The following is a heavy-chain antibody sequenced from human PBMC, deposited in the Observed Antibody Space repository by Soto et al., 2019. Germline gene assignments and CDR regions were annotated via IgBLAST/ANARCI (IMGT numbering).Heavy chain of an antibody. J-gene: IGHJ4*02. Sequence: QVQLQESGPGLVKPSETLSLTCTVSGGSISNYYWGWIRQPPWKGLAWIGYIYYSGGTSYTPSLMSRITISVDTSKNQFSLKLSSGTAADTGVYYCAGDSAAGIGDSDYWGQGSLLTVSS. CDR1: GGSISNYY. V-gene: IGHV4-59*01. D-gene: IGHD6-13*01. CDR2: IYYSGGT. CDR3: AGDSAAGIGDSDY.